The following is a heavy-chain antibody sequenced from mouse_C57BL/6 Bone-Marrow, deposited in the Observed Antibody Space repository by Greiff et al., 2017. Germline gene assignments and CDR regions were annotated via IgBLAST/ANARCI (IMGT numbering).Heavy chain of an antibody. Sequence: QVQLKQSGAELVRPGTSVKMSCKASGYTFTNYWIGWAKQRPGHGLEWIGDIYPGGGYTNYNEKFKGKATLTAYKSSSTAYMQFSSLTSEDSAIYYCARGDYYGSSFAYWGQGTLVTVSA. D-gene: IGHD1-1*01. CDR1: GYTFTNYW. CDR2: IYPGGGYT. V-gene: IGHV1-63*01. CDR3: ARGDYYGSSFAY. J-gene: IGHJ3*01.